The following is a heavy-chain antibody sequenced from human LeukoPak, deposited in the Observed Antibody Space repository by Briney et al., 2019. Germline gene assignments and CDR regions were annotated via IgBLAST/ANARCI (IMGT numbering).Heavy chain of an antibody. J-gene: IGHJ4*02. CDR3: AREETAAAGIY. CDR1: GFTFSSYW. V-gene: IGHV3-7*01. CDR2: IKQDGSGK. D-gene: IGHD6-13*01. Sequence: SGGSLRLPCAASGFTFSSYWMSWVRQAPGKGLEWVANIKQDGSGKYYVDSVKGRFTISRDNPKNSLYLQMNSLRAEDTAVYYCAREETAAAGIYWGQGTLVTVSS.